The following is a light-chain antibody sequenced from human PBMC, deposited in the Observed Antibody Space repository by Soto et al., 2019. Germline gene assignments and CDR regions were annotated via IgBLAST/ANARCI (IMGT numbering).Light chain of an antibody. CDR3: LQHHTYPRT. CDR2: AAP. CDR1: QGIGND. V-gene: IGKV1-17*01. Sequence: DIQMTQSPSSLSASVGDTVTINCRASQGIGNDLGWYQQRPGEAPKRLIYAAPTLQNEVPSRFSGSGSGTDFTLTITSLHPEDFATYYCLQHHTYPRTFGQGTKLEI. J-gene: IGKJ2*01.